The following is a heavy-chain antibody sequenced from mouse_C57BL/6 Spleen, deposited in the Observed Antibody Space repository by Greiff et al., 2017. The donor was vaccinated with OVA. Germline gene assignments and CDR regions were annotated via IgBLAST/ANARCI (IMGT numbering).Heavy chain of an antibody. CDR1: GYTFTDYY. J-gene: IGHJ3*01. Sequence: EVQLQQSGPELVKPGASVKISCKASGYTFTDYYMNWVKQSHGKSLEWIGDINPNNGGTSYNQKFKGKATLTVDKSSSTAYMELRSLTSEDSAVYYCARGKNRDGSSPFAYWGQGTLVTVSA. CDR2: INPNNGGT. D-gene: IGHD1-1*01. CDR3: ARGKNRDGSSPFAY. V-gene: IGHV1-26*01.